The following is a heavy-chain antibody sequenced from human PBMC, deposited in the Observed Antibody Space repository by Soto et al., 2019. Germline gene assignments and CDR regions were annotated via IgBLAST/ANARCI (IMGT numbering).Heavy chain of an antibody. V-gene: IGHV6-1*01. CDR2: TYYRSRWYN. CDR3: AIRHSYGLDY. J-gene: IGHJ4*02. CDR1: GDSVSSNMVA. D-gene: IGHD5-18*01. Sequence: PSQTLSLTFAISGDSVSSNMVAWNWIRQSPSRGLEWLGRTYYRSRWYNDYAVSVRSRITINPDTSKNQFSPQLNSVTPDDTAVYFCAIRHSYGLDYWGQGTLVTVSS.